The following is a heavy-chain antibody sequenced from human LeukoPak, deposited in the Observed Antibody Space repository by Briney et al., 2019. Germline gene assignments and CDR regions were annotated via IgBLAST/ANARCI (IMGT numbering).Heavy chain of an antibody. Sequence: GGSLRLSCAASGFTFSNAWMSWVRQAPGKGLEWVGGIKSKTDGGTTDYAAPVKGRFTISRDDSKNTLYLQMNSLKTEDTAVYYCTTDGEVPAAMIGFDPWGQGTLVTVSS. CDR3: TTDGEVPAAMIGFDP. J-gene: IGHJ5*02. V-gene: IGHV3-15*01. D-gene: IGHD2-2*01. CDR1: GFTFSNAW. CDR2: IKSKTDGGTT.